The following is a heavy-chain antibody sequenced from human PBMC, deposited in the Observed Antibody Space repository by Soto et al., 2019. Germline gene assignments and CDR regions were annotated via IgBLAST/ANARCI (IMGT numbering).Heavy chain of an antibody. CDR3: AREPPPTAMVKSGHAFDI. D-gene: IGHD5-18*01. CDR2: IIPIFGTA. Sequence: QVQLVQSGAEVQKPGSSVKVSYKASGGTFSSYAISWVRQAPGQGLEWMGGIIPIFGTANYAQKFQGRVTSTADESTSTAYMELSSLRSEDTAVYYCAREPPPTAMVKSGHAFDIWGQGTMVTVSS. V-gene: IGHV1-69*01. J-gene: IGHJ3*02. CDR1: GGTFSSYA.